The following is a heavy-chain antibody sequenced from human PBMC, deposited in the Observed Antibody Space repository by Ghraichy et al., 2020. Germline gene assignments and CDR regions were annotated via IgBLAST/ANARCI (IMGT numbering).Heavy chain of an antibody. V-gene: IGHV3-30*18. J-gene: IGHJ4*02. D-gene: IGHD4-23*01. CDR1: GFTFSSYG. CDR2: ISYDGSNK. Sequence: GGSLRLSCAASGFTFSSYGMHWVRQAPGKGLEWVAVISYDGSNKYYADSVKGRFTISRDNSKNTLYLQMNSLRAEDTAVYYCAKHPGLDYGGNGEGYWGQGTLVTVSS. CDR3: AKHPGLDYGGNGEGY.